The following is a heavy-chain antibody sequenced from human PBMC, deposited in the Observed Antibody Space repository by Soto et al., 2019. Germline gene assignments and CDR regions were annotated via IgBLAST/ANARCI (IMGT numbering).Heavy chain of an antibody. J-gene: IGHJ4*02. V-gene: IGHV5-51*01. CDR1: GYRFTSYW. Sequence: GESLKISCKGSGYRFTSYWIGWVRQMPGKGLEWMGIIYPGDSDTRYSPSFQGQVTISADKSISTAYLQWTSLKASDTAMYYCAKVADYGDYYFDYWGQGTLVTVSS. CDR2: IYPGDSDT. D-gene: IGHD4-17*01. CDR3: AKVADYGDYYFDY.